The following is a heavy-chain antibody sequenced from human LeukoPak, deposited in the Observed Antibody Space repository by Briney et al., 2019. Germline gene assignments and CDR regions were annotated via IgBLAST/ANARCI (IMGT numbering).Heavy chain of an antibody. CDR1: GFTFSSYW. V-gene: IGHV3-7*01. J-gene: IGHJ4*02. CDR3: ASLYSSGWTRDY. CDR2: IKQDGSEK. D-gene: IGHD6-19*01. Sequence: GGSLRLSCAASGFTFSSYWMSWVRQAPGKGLEWVANIKQDGSEKYYADSVKGRFTISRDNAENSLYLQMNSLRAEDTAVYYCASLYSSGWTRDYWGQGTLVTVSS.